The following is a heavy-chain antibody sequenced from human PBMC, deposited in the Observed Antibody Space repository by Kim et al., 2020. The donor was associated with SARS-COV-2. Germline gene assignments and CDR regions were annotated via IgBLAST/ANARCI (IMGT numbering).Heavy chain of an antibody. Sequence: SETLSLTCSVSGVSIKNSDSYWGWIRQSPGKGLEWIGSFSYSGTTYYNPSLKSRVTISVDTSNNRLFLTMRAATAADTALYYCARQAPRLLWFGALGDFDDWGQGTRIAVPS. CDR2: FSYSGTT. D-gene: IGHD3-10*01. CDR1: GVSIKNSDSY. CDR3: ARQAPRLLWFGALGDFDD. V-gene: IGHV4-39*01. J-gene: IGHJ4*02.